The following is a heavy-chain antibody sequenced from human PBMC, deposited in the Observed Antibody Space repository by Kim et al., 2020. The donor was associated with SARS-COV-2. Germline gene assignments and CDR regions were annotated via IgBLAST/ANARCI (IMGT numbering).Heavy chain of an antibody. D-gene: IGHD2-8*01. J-gene: IGHJ6*02. V-gene: IGHV4-34*01. CDR3: AGGGVYASYYYYGMDV. Sequence: SLKSRVTISVDTSKNQFSLKLSSVTAADTAVYYCAGGGVYASYYYYGMDVWGQGTTVTVSS.